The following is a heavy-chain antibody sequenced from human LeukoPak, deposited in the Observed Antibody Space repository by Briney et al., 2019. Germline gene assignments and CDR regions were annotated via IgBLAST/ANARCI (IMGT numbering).Heavy chain of an antibody. D-gene: IGHD2-15*01. CDR1: GGSITGSSYY. V-gene: IGHV4-39*01. CDR2: MFYSGST. Sequence: SETLSLTCTVSGGSITGSSYYWGWIRQPPGKGLGWIGSMFYSGSTYYNPSLKSRVTTSVDTSKNQFSLRMSSVTAADTAVYFCARHVGYCSGGSCYWGYWGQGTLVTVSS. J-gene: IGHJ4*02. CDR3: ARHVGYCSGGSCYWGY.